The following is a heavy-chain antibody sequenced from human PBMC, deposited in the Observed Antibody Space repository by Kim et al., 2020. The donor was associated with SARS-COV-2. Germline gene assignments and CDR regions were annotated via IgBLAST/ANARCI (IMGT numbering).Heavy chain of an antibody. CDR3: ARDNCLSWFDP. J-gene: IGHJ5*02. V-gene: IGHV1-18*01. CDR2: NT. D-gene: IGHD2-21*01. Sequence: NTNYAQKLRARVTMTTATSTSPAYMELRSLRSDGTAVYYCARDNCLSWFDPWGQGTLVTVSS.